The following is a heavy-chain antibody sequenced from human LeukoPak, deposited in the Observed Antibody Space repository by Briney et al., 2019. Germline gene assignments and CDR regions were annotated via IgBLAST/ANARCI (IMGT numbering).Heavy chain of an antibody. J-gene: IGHJ4*02. CDR1: GGSISSGGYY. V-gene: IGHV4-31*03. Sequence: SQTLSLTCTVSGGSISSGGYYWSWIRQHPGKGLEWIGYIYYSGSTYYNPSLKSRVTISVDTSKNQFSLKLSSVTAADTAVYYCARVPRGYCSGGSCFDYWGQGTLVTVSS. D-gene: IGHD2-15*01. CDR3: ARVPRGYCSGGSCFDY. CDR2: IYYSGST.